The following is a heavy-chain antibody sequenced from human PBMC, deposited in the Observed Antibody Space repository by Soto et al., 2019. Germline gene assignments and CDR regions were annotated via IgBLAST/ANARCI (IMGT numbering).Heavy chain of an antibody. Sequence: PGGSLRLSCAASGFTCISYAMSWVRQAPGKGLEWVSAISGSGGSTYYADSVKGRFTISRDNSKNTLYLQMNSLRAEDTAVYYCAKVLDSYGFSRQFDYWGQGTLVTVSS. V-gene: IGHV3-23*01. J-gene: IGHJ4*02. D-gene: IGHD5-18*01. CDR2: ISGSGGST. CDR1: GFTCISYA. CDR3: AKVLDSYGFSRQFDY.